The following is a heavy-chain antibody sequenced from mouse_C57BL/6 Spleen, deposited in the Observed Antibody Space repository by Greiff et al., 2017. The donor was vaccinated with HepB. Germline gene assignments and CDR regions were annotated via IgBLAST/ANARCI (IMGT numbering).Heavy chain of an antibody. J-gene: IGHJ3*01. CDR1: GFTFSSYA. V-gene: IGHV5-9-1*02. D-gene: IGHD2-3*01. CDR3: TRDGWLLRFAY. CDR2: ISSGGDYI. Sequence: EVQVVESGEGLVKPGGSLKLSCAASGFTFSSYAMSWVRQTPEKRLEWVAYISSGGDYIYYADTVKGRFTISRDNARNTLYLQMSSLKSEDTAMYYCTRDGWLLRFAYWGQGTLVTVSA.